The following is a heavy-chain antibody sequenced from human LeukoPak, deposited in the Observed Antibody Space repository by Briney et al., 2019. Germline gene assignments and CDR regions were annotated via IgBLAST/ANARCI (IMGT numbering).Heavy chain of an antibody. J-gene: IGHJ4*02. CDR3: ARDPLRYLRVGHYDY. CDR2: IDYDSSHI. D-gene: IGHD3-9*01. Sequence: PGGSLRLSCAASGFTFSNSAMHWVRQVPGKGLEWVSSIDYDSSHIYYAASVRGRFTISRDNARHSVYLQMNSLRVEDTAVYYCARDPLRYLRVGHYDYWGQGTLVAVSS. CDR1: GFTFSNSA. V-gene: IGHV3-21*01.